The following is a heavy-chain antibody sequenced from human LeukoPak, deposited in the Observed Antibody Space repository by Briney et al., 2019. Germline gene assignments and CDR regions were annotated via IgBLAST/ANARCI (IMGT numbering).Heavy chain of an antibody. CDR3: ARDRVRYCSSTSCYTGAY. J-gene: IGHJ4*02. CDR1: GYTFTSYV. D-gene: IGHD2-2*02. Sequence: ASVKVSCKASGYTFTSYVISWVRQAPGQGLEWMGWISAYNGNTNYAQKLQGRVTMTTDTSTSTAYMELRSLRSDDTAVYYCARDRVRYCSSTSCYTGAYWGQGTLVTVSS. V-gene: IGHV1-18*01. CDR2: ISAYNGNT.